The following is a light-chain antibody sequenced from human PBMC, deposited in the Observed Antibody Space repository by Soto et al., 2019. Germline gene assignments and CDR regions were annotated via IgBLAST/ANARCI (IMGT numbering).Light chain of an antibody. CDR3: CSRTTSRTYV. Sequence: QSVLTQPSSVSGSPGQSITISCTGTISDVGGSNYVSWYQHHPGKAPKLIISEVSNRPSGVSYRFSGSKSGDTASLTISGLQAEDEADYYCCSRTTSRTYVFGPRTKVTVL. CDR2: EVS. J-gene: IGLJ1*01. V-gene: IGLV2-14*01. CDR1: ISDVGGSNY.